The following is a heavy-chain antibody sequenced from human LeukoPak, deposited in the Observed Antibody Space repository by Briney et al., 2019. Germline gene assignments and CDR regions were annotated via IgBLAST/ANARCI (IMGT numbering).Heavy chain of an antibody. CDR3: ARHFGYDDTSDYQGVPDH. J-gene: IGHJ4*02. CDR2: IYHSGST. D-gene: IGHD3-22*01. Sequence: SSETLSLTCTVSGGSISSYYWSWIRQPPGKGLEWIGYIYHSGSTNYNPSLTSRVTISVDTSKNQFSLKLSSVTAADTAVYYCARHFGYDDTSDYQGVPDHWGQGSLVTVSS. CDR1: GGSISSYY. V-gene: IGHV4-59*01.